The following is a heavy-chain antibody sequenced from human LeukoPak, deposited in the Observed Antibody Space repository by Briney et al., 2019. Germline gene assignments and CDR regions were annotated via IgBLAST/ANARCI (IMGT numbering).Heavy chain of an antibody. CDR1: GFTFDNYA. D-gene: IGHD3-22*01. Sequence: PGGSLRLSCVASGFTFDNYAMNWVRQAPGKGLEWVSYISGNGSSTYYADSVKGRFTISRDNTKNSLYLQMNSLRNEDTALYYCGKDSHGRGYSGCWGQEGLVTVSS. J-gene: IGHJ4*02. CDR2: ISGNGSST. V-gene: IGHV3-43*02. CDR3: GKDSHGRGYSGC.